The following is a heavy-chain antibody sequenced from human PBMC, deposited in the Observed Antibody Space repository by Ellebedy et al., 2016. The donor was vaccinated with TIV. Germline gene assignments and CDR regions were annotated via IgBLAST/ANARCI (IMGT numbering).Heavy chain of an antibody. J-gene: IGHJ6*02. V-gene: IGHV3-7*03. Sequence: GESLKISCVASGFTFSTYWMSWVRQAPGKGLEWVANIKQDGSEKYSVDSVKGRFTISRDNAKNSLYLQMNSLRAEDTAVYYCASGGTGFRGYCSSTSCYVVWGQGTTVTVSS. CDR3: ASGGTGFRGYCSSTSCYVV. D-gene: IGHD2-2*01. CDR2: IKQDGSEK. CDR1: GFTFSTYW.